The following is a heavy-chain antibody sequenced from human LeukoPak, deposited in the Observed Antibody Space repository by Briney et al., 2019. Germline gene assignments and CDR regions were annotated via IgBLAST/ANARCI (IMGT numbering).Heavy chain of an antibody. V-gene: IGHV3-30-3*01. D-gene: IGHD6-13*01. CDR3: ARPYSSSEGAFDI. CDR2: ISYDGSNK. J-gene: IGHJ3*02. CDR1: GFTFSSYA. Sequence: GGSLRLSCAASGFTFSSYAMHWVRQAPGKGLEWVAVISYDGSNKYYADSVKGRFTISRDNSKNTLYLQMNSLRAEDTAVYYCARPYSSSEGAFDIWGQGTMVTVSS.